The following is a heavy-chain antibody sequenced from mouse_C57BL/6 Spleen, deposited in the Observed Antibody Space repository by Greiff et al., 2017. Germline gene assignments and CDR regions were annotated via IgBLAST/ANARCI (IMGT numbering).Heavy chain of an antibody. Sequence: EVQLQESGGGLVQPKGSLKLSCAASGFSFNTYAMNWVRQAPGKGLEWVARIRSKSNNYATYYADSVKDRFTISRDDSESMLYLQMNNLKTEDTAMYYCVRHGSNYFYAMDYWGQGTSVTVSS. D-gene: IGHD2-5*01. CDR1: GFSFNTYA. J-gene: IGHJ4*01. V-gene: IGHV10-1*01. CDR2: IRSKSNNYAT. CDR3: VRHGSNYFYAMDY.